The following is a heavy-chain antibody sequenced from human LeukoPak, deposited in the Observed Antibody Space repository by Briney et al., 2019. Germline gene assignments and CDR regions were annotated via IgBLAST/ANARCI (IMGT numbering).Heavy chain of an antibody. CDR2: IYYSGST. J-gene: IGHJ4*02. D-gene: IGHD3-10*01. Sequence: SETLSLTCTVSGGSINSSSFCWGWIRQPPGKGLEWIGSIYYSGSTYYTPSLESQVTISVDTSKNHFSLNLSSVTAADTAVYYCARDNRVGMVPLFDFWGPGTLVTVSS. CDR3: ARDNRVGMVPLFDF. CDR1: GGSINSSSFC. V-gene: IGHV4-39*07.